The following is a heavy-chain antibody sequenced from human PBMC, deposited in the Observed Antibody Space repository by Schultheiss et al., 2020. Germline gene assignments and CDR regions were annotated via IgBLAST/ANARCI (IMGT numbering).Heavy chain of an antibody. V-gene: IGHV4-4*02. CDR2: IYHSGST. J-gene: IGHJ5*02. CDR3: ARGGSGYYSRGWFDP. D-gene: IGHD3-22*01. Sequence: SQTLSLTCAVSGDSISSNNWWMWVRQPPGKGLEWIGEIYHSGSTNYSPSLKSRVTISVDRSKNQFSLKLSSVTAADTAVYYCARGGSGYYSRGWFDPWGQGTLVTVSS. CDR1: GDSISSNNW.